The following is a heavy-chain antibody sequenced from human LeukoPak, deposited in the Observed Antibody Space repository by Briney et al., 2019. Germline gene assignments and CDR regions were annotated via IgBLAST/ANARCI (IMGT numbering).Heavy chain of an antibody. CDR1: GFTFSSYA. V-gene: IGHV3-23*01. CDR3: AKDFGGYVMNWFDP. J-gene: IGHJ5*02. CDR2: ISGSGGST. D-gene: IGHD5-12*01. Sequence: GGSLRLSCAASGFTFSSYAMSWVRQAPGKGLEWVSAISGSGGSTYYADSVKGRFTIPRDNSKNTLYLQMNSLRAEDTAVYYCAKDFGGYVMNWFDPWGQGTLVTVSS.